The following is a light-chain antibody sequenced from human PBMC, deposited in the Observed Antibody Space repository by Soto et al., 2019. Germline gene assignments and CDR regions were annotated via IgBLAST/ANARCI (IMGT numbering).Light chain of an antibody. J-gene: IGKJ4*01. CDR1: QSISSW. V-gene: IGKV1-5*01. CDR2: DAS. CDR3: QQYNSYCT. Sequence: DIQMTQSPSTLSASVGDRVTITCRASQSISSWLAWYQQKPGKAPKLLIYDASSLESGVPSRFSGSGSGTDFTLTISSLQPDDFANYYCQQYNSYCTFGGGTKVEIK.